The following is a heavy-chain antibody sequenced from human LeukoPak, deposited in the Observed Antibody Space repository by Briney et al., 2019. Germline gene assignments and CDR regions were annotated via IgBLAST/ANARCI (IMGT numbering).Heavy chain of an antibody. D-gene: IGHD3-22*01. J-gene: IGHJ4*02. V-gene: IGHV3-23*01. CDR2: ISGSGGST. CDR1: GFTFSSYG. CDR3: AKMPYDSSGLIDY. Sequence: GGSLRLSCAASGFTFSSYGMSWVRQAPGKGLEWVSGISGSGGSTYYADSVKGRFTISRDNSKNTLYLQMNSLRAEDTAVYYCAKMPYDSSGLIDYWGQGTLVTVSS.